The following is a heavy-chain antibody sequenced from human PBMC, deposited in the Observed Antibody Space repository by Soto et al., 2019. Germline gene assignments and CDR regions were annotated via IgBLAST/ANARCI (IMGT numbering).Heavy chain of an antibody. Sequence: QVQLVQSGAEVKKPGSSVKVSCKASGGTFSSYTISWVRQAPGQGLEWMGRIIPILGIANYAQKFQGRVTITADKSTSTAYLELSSLRSEDTAVYYCASRAVAEVEDVWGQGTTVTVSS. J-gene: IGHJ6*02. D-gene: IGHD2-15*01. CDR2: IIPILGIA. CDR3: ASRAVAEVEDV. V-gene: IGHV1-69*02. CDR1: GGTFSSYT.